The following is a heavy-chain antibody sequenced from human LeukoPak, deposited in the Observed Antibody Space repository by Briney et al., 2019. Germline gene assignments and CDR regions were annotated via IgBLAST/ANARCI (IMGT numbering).Heavy chain of an antibody. CDR2: ISYTGTT. J-gene: IGHJ3*02. V-gene: IGHV4-39*01. D-gene: IGHD2-15*01. Sequence: PSETLSLTCTVSGGSIRSSSYFWGWIRQPPGKGLEWIGSISYTGTTYYYPSLKSPVTISVDTSKNQFSLELSSVTAADTAVYYCARRYCSGGGCSIHHDAFDIWGQGTMVTVSS. CDR3: ARRYCSGGGCSIHHDAFDI. CDR1: GGSIRSSSYF.